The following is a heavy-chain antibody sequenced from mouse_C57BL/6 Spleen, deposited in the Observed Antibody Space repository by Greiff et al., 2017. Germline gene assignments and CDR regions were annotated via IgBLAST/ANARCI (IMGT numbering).Heavy chain of an antibody. CDR2: LSYDGSN. CDR3: TRCALRQYYFDY. Sequence: EVKLMESGPGLVKPSQSLSLTCSVTGYSINSGYYWNWIRQFPGNKLAWMGYLSYDGSNNYNPSLKNRISITRDKSKNPFFLKLNSVTSEDTATYYCTRCALRQYYFDYWGQGTTLTFSS. V-gene: IGHV3-6*01. D-gene: IGHD2-12*01. J-gene: IGHJ2*01. CDR1: GYSINSGYY.